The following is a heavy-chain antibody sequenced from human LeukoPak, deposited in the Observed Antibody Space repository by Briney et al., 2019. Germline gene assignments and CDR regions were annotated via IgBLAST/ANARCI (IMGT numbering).Heavy chain of an antibody. CDR3: ASHYGSGGPFDY. V-gene: IGHV3-7*03. CDR2: IKEDGSEK. D-gene: IGHD3-10*01. CDR1: GFSFSNYW. J-gene: IGHJ4*02. Sequence: GGSLRLSCVASGFSFSNYWMNWVRQAPGKGLEWVANIKEDGSEKYYVDSVKGRFTISRDNAKNSLYLQMNSLRAEDTAVYYCASHYGSGGPFDYWGQGTLVTVSS.